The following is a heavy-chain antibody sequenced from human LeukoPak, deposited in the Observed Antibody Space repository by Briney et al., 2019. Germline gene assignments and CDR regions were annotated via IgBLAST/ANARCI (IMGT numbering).Heavy chain of an antibody. Sequence: SETLSLTCTVSGGSISSYYRSWIRQPAGKGLEWIGRIYTSGSTNYNPSLKSRVTMSVDTSKNQFSLKLSSVTAADTAVYYCARADYDFWSGYANWFDPWGQGTLVTVSS. CDR1: GGSISSYY. CDR2: IYTSGST. V-gene: IGHV4-4*07. CDR3: ARADYDFWSGYANWFDP. J-gene: IGHJ5*02. D-gene: IGHD3-3*01.